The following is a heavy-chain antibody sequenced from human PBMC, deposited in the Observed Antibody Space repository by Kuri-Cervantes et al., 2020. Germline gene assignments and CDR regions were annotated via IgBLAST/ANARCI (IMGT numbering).Heavy chain of an antibody. V-gene: IGHV3-30*03. J-gene: IGHJ4*02. D-gene: IGHD5-24*01. CDR1: GFTFSSYG. CDR3: ARKDGYNSGAYSY. CDR2: ISYVGSNK. Sequence: GESLKISCAASGFTFSSYGMHWVRQAPGKGLEWVAVISYVGSNKYYADSVKGRFTISRDNSKNTLYLQMNSLRAEDTAVYYCARKDGYNSGAYSYWGQGTLVTVSS.